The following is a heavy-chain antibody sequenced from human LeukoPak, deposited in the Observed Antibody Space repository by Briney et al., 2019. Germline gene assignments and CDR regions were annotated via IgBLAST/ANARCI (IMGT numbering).Heavy chain of an antibody. J-gene: IGHJ4*02. Sequence: PGGSLRLSCAASGFTFSSYAMHWVRQAPGKGLEWVAVISYDGSNKYYADSVKGRFTISRDNSKNTLYLQMNSLRAEDTAVYYCARDLRPYYDILTGYYPGDYWGQGTLVTVSS. V-gene: IGHV3-30*04. CDR3: ARDLRPYYDILTGYYPGDY. CDR1: GFTFSSYA. D-gene: IGHD3-9*01. CDR2: ISYDGSNK.